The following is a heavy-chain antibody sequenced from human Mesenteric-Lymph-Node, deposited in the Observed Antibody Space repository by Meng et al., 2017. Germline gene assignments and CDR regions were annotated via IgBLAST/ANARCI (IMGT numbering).Heavy chain of an antibody. CDR1: GGTFSSYT. D-gene: IGHD6-19*01. Sequence: ASVKVSCKASGGTFSSYTISWVRQAPGQGLEWMGWINPNSGGTNYAQKFQGRVTMTRDTSISTAYMELSRLRSDDTAVYYCARDRGSGWPSDYWGQGTLVTVSS. J-gene: IGHJ4*02. CDR2: INPNSGGT. V-gene: IGHV1-2*02. CDR3: ARDRGSGWPSDY.